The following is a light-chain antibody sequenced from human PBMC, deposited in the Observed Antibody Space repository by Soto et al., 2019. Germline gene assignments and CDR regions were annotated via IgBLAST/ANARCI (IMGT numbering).Light chain of an antibody. CDR1: QSVSRY. CDR2: AAS. CDR3: QHRSIWPVS. Sequence: EFGLTPSPATPPLSPGERATLSCRASQSVSRYLAWYQQKPGLAPRLLIYAASTRATGIPARFSGSGSGTDFTLIISSLEPEDFAVYYCQHRSIWPVSFGQGTRLEIK. J-gene: IGKJ5*01. V-gene: IGKV3-11*01.